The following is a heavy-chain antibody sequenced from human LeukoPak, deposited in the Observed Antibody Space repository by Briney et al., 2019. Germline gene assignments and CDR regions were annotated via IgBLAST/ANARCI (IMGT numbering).Heavy chain of an antibody. J-gene: IGHJ4*02. V-gene: IGHV1-24*01. Sequence: GASVKLSCKISEYSLSDLSIHWVREAPGEGLEWMGGFDSENNKMVYSQKFQGRVTMTEATSAATAYMELTSLSSEDTAVYFCATDRVYRSSGRSWGFFDYWGQGTLVIVSS. CDR2: FDSENNKM. CDR1: EYSLSDLS. CDR3: ATDRVYRSSGRSWGFFDY. D-gene: IGHD6-13*01.